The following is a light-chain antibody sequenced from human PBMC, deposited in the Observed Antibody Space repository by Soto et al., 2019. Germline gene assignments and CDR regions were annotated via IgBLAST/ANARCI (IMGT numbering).Light chain of an antibody. Sequence: EIVMTQSPATLSVSPGERATFSCRASQSVTNYLAWYQQKPGQAPRLLIHEASTRATGVPARFSGSGSGTEFTLTISSLQSEDFAVYFCQQYRNWPRTFGQGTKVEFK. CDR2: EAS. CDR3: QQYRNWPRT. V-gene: IGKV3-15*01. J-gene: IGKJ1*01. CDR1: QSVTNY.